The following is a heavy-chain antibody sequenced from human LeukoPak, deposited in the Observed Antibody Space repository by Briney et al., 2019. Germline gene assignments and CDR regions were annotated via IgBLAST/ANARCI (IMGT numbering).Heavy chain of an antibody. CDR3: ARDMGNTGTTMQDY. V-gene: IGHV4-4*02. CDR2: IYHSGST. J-gene: IGHJ4*02. Sequence: SGTLSLTCAVSGGSISNSNWWSWVRQPPGKGLEWIGEIYHSGSTYYNPSLKSRVTISVDTSKNQFSLKLSSVTAADTAVYYCARDMGNTGTTMQDYWGQGTLVTVSS. CDR1: GGSISNSNW. D-gene: IGHD1-7*01.